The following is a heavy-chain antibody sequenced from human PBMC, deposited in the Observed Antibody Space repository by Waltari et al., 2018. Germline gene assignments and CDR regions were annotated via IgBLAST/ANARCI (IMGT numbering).Heavy chain of an antibody. CDR1: GFTFVPYT. J-gene: IGHJ4*02. D-gene: IGHD5-12*01. Sequence: EVQLVESGGGLVKPGGSLRLSCATSGFTFVPYTRNWVRQAPGKGLEWVSSISSSSSNRYYADSVKGRFTISRDNAKNSMYMQLNSLRVEDTAIYYCARGVSITETPWFAYWGQGTLVTVSS. V-gene: IGHV3-21*02. CDR2: ISSSSSNR. CDR3: ARGVSITETPWFAY.